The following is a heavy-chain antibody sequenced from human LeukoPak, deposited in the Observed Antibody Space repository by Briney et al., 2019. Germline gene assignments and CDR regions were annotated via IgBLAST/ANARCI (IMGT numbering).Heavy chain of an antibody. Sequence: PGGSLRLSCAASGFTFSSYWMSWVRQAPGKGLEWVANIKQDGSEKYYVDSVKGRFTISRDNAKNSLYLQMNSLRAEDSAVYYCVIFILGNNNAYDSWGQGTLVTVSS. CDR3: VIFILGNNNAYDS. CDR2: IKQDGSEK. J-gene: IGHJ4*02. V-gene: IGHV3-7*01. CDR1: GFTFSSYW. D-gene: IGHD3-3*01.